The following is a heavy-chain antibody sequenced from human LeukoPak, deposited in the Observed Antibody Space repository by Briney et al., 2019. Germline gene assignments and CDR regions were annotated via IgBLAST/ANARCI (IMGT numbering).Heavy chain of an antibody. CDR3: ARIGYSSSSFDF. J-gene: IGHJ4*02. CDR2: IKQDGSVE. D-gene: IGHD6-6*01. Sequence: GGSLRLSCAASGFTFSSYWMSWVRQAPGKGLEWVANIKQDGSVEYYLVSVKGRFTISRDNAKESLYLQMNSLRAEDTAVYYCARIGYSSSSFDFWGQGTLVTVSS. CDR1: GFTFSSYW. V-gene: IGHV3-7*05.